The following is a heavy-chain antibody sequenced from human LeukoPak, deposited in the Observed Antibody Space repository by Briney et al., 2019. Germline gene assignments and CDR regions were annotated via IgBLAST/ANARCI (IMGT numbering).Heavy chain of an antibody. V-gene: IGHV4-38-2*02. J-gene: IGHJ5*02. D-gene: IGHD2-2*01. CDR1: GYSISSGYQ. Sequence: SETLSLACGVSGYSISSGYQWAWIRQSPGKGLEWIGSIYHSGSAHYNPSLKSRVTISVETSKNQFSLNMYSVTAADTAVYYCARDPRWLTPDCTSTSCYENYFDPWGQGTLVTVSS. CDR2: IYHSGSA. CDR3: ARDPRWLTPDCTSTSCYENYFDP.